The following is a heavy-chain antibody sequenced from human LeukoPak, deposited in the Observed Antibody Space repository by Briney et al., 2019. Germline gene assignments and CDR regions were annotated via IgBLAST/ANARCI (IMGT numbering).Heavy chain of an antibody. J-gene: IGHJ3*02. D-gene: IGHD1-7*01. CDR1: GFTFSDYY. V-gene: IGHV3-11*04. CDR3: ARDNWNYEGAFDI. Sequence: PGGSLRLSCAASGFTFSDYYMSWIRQAPGKGLEWVSYISSSGSTIYYADSVKGRFTISRDNAKNSLYLQMNSLRAEDTAVYHCARDNWNYEGAFDIWGQGTMVTVSS. CDR2: ISSSGSTI.